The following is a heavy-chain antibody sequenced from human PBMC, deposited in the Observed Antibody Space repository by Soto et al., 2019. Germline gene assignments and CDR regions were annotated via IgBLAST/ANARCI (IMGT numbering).Heavy chain of an antibody. J-gene: IGHJ4*02. CDR1: GFTFSSYS. V-gene: IGHV3-21*01. D-gene: IGHD6-6*01. Sequence: EVQLVESGGGLVKPGGSLRLSCAASGFTFSSYSMNWVRQAPGKGLEWVSSISSSSSYIYYADSVKGRFTISRDNAKNSLYLQMDSLRAEDTAVYYCARDLYSSSARYFDYWGQGTLVTVSS. CDR2: ISSSSSYI. CDR3: ARDLYSSSARYFDY.